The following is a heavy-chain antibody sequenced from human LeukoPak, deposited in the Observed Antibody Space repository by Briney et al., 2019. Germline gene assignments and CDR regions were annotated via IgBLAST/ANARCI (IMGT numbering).Heavy chain of an antibody. D-gene: IGHD6-19*01. CDR3: ARESGGAGYSSGWYYYYYMDV. Sequence: ETLSLTCTVSGGSISSYYWSWIRQPAGKGLEWIGRIYTSGSTNYNPSLKSRVTMSVDTSKNQFSLKLSSVTAADTAVYYCARESGGAGYSSGWYYYYYMDVWGKGTTVTVSS. V-gene: IGHV4-4*07. CDR1: GGSISSYY. J-gene: IGHJ6*03. CDR2: IYTSGST.